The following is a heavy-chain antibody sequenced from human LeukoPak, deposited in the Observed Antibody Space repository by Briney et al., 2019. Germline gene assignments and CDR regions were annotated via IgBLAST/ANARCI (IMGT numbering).Heavy chain of an antibody. CDR1: GFTFSSNA. CDR2: ISYDGSIK. J-gene: IGHJ4*02. CDR3: AKDLSGSPDYYFDD. Sequence: GWSLRLSCAVSGFTFSSNAMHWVRQAPGKGLEWVAVISYDGSIKYYADSVKGRFTISRDNSKNTLYLEMNNLRTEDTAVYYCAKDLSGSPDYYFDDWGQGTLVTVSS. V-gene: IGHV3-30*18. D-gene: IGHD1-26*01.